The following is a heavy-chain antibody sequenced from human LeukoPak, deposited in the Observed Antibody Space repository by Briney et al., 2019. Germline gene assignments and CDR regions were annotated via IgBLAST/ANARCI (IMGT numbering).Heavy chain of an antibody. J-gene: IGHJ4*02. V-gene: IGHV3-9*01. CDR3: AKDPGATKSY. D-gene: IGHD1-26*01. CDR2: ISWNSGSI. Sequence: WIRQPPGKGLEWVSGISWNSGSIGYADSVKGRFTISRDNAKNSLYLQMNSLRAEDTALYYCAKDPGATKSYWGQGTLVTVSS.